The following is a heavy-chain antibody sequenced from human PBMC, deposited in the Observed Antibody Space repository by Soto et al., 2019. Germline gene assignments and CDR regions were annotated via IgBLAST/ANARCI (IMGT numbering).Heavy chain of an antibody. V-gene: IGHV5-10-1*01. CDR1: GYSFTSYW. CDR3: ARQRGATYPPDFDS. Sequence: PGESLKISCKGSGYSFTSYWISWVRQMPGKGLEWMGQIDPSDSYTNYSPSFQGHVTISAGKSISTAYLQWSSLKASDTAMYYCARQRGATYPPDFDSWGQGTLVTVSS. J-gene: IGHJ4*02. CDR2: IDPSDSYT. D-gene: IGHD1-26*01.